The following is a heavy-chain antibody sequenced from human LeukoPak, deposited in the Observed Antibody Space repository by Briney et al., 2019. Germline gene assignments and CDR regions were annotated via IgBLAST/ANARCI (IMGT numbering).Heavy chain of an antibody. J-gene: IGHJ4*02. D-gene: IGHD2-2*01. CDR2: ISGSGGST. V-gene: IGHV3-23*01. CDR1: GFTFSTYA. Sequence: GGSLRLSCAASGFTFSTYAMSWVRQAPGKGLEWVSGISGSGGSTYYADSVKGRFTISRDNSKNTPYLQMNSLRAEDTAVYYCAKRYCTSTKCYQLDYWGQGTLVTVSS. CDR3: AKRYCTSTKCYQLDY.